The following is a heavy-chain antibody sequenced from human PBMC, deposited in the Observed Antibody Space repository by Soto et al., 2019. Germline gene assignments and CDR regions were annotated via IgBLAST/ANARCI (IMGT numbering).Heavy chain of an antibody. D-gene: IGHD1-20*01. CDR3: ARARREGYNFSSVSALDV. J-gene: IGHJ6*02. CDR1: GGSFSGYY. Sequence: SETLSLTCSVYGGSFSGYYWSGIRQPPGKGLEWIGEINHSGSTNYNSSLESRVTISVDTSKNQFSLKLTSVTAADTAVYYCARARREGYNFSSVSALDVWGRGTTVPVSS. V-gene: IGHV4-34*01. CDR2: INHSGST.